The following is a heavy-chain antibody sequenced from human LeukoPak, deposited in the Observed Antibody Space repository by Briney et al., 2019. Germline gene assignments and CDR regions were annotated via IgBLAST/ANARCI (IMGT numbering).Heavy chain of an antibody. CDR1: GFTFNSYA. D-gene: IGHD1-1*01. CDR2: ISSGGYT. V-gene: IGHV3-23*01. Sequence: GGSLRLSCAASGFTFNSYAMSWVRQAPGKGLEWVSGISSGGYTYYADSVKGRFTISRDNSRNTLYLEMNSLRAEDTAVYYCARPPIRWSDHWGQGTLVTVSS. J-gene: IGHJ4*02. CDR3: ARPPIRWSDH.